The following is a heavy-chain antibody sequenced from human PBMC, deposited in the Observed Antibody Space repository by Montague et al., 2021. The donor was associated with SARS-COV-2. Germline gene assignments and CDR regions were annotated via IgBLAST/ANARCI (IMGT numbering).Heavy chain of an antibody. CDR1: GGSISSGGYY. CDR2: IYYSGST. Sequence: TLSLTCTVSGGSISSGGYYWSWLRQHPGKGLEWIGYIYYSGSTYYNPFLKSRVTISVDTSKNQFSLKLSSVTAADTAVYYCARAQWGPQLATWYFDLWGRGTLVTVSS. V-gene: IGHV4-31*03. J-gene: IGHJ2*01. D-gene: IGHD6-13*01. CDR3: ARAQWGPQLATWYFDL.